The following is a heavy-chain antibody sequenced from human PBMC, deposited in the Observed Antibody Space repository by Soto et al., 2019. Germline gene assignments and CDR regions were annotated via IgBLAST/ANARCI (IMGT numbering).Heavy chain of an antibody. CDR3: ARTPGDFWSGYYMGYYYYGMDV. D-gene: IGHD3-3*01. CDR1: GGSISNAAYS. CDR2: IYPSGMP. J-gene: IGHJ6*02. V-gene: IGHV4-30-2*01. Sequence: SETLSLTCTVSGGSISNAAYSWSWIRQPPGKGLEWIGYIYPSGMPFYNPSLRSRVTISIDRSNDQFSLNLKSVTAADTAVYYCARTPGDFWSGYYMGYYYYGMDVWGQGTTVTVSS.